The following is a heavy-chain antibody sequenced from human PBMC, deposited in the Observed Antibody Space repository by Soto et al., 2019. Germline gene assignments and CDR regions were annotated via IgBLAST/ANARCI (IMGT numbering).Heavy chain of an antibody. V-gene: IGHV4-59*01. CDR1: GGSISSYY. Sequence: PSETLSLTCTVSGGSISSYYWSWIRQPPGKGLEWIGYIYYSGSTNYNPSLKSRVTISVDTSKNQFSLKLSSVTAADTAVYYCARNVTIFGVVFDYWGQGTLVTVSS. J-gene: IGHJ4*02. CDR2: IYYSGST. D-gene: IGHD3-3*01. CDR3: ARNVTIFGVVFDY.